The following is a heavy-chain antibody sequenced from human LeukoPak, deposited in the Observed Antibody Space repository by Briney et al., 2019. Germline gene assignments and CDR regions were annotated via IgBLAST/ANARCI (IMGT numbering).Heavy chain of an antibody. CDR3: ARGDTIDDAFDI. CDR2: IYNGGII. D-gene: IGHD3-10*01. J-gene: IGHJ3*02. CDR1: GDSISRYY. Sequence: SETLSLTCTVSGDSISRYYWSWIRQPAGKGLEWIGRIYNGGIITYNPSLKSRVTMSIDTSNNQFSLRLRFVTAADTAVYYCARGDTIDDAFDIWGQGTMVTVSS. V-gene: IGHV4-4*07.